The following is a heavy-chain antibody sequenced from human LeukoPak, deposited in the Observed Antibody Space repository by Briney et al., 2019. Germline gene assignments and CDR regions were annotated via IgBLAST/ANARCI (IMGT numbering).Heavy chain of an antibody. CDR3: ATIVIIEPRPDY. CDR1: GGSISSGGYY. V-gene: IGHV4-31*03. CDR2: IYYSGST. J-gene: IGHJ4*02. Sequence: SQTLSLTCTVSGGSISSGGYYWGWIRQHPGKGLEWIGYIYYSGSTYYNPSLQSRVTISVDTSKNQFSLKLRSVTAADTAVYYCATIVIIEPRPDYWGQGTPVTVSS. D-gene: IGHD2/OR15-2a*01.